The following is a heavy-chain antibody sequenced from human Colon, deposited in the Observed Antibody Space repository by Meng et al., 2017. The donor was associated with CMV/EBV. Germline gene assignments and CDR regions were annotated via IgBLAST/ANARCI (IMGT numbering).Heavy chain of an antibody. V-gene: IGHV1-2*02. CDR2: IHPNSGGT. CDR3: ARDMRGCDTDSCYTGGEYGMDV. D-gene: IGHD2-2*02. J-gene: IGHJ6*02. CDR1: GYTFTGYY. Sequence: ASVKVSCKDSGYTFTGYYIHWVRQAPGQGLEWVGWIHPNSGGTNYAQEFKGRVTLTRDTSISIVYMELSRLTSDDTAVYYCARDMRGCDTDSCYTGGEYGMDVWGQGTTVTVSS.